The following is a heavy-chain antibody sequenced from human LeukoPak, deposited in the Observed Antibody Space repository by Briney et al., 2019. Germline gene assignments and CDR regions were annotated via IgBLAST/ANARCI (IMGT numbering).Heavy chain of an antibody. V-gene: IGHV4-59*03. CDR3: AKYFAATGESHLDH. Sequence: SETLSLTCTVSGGSISGYYWSWIRQPPGKGLEWIGYIYYSGSTNYNPSLKSRVPMSVDTSKDQFSLNLRSVTAADTAVYYCAKYFAATGESHLDHWGQGSLVTVS. CDR2: IYYSGST. CDR1: GGSISGYY. J-gene: IGHJ4*02. D-gene: IGHD6-13*01.